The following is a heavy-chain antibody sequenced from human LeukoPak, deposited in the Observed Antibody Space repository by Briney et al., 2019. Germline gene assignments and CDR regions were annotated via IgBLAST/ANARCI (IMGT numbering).Heavy chain of an antibody. CDR1: GGSISSYY. Sequence: SETLSLTCTVSGGSISSYYWSWIRQPPGKGLEWIGEINHSGSTNYNPSLKSRVTISVDTSKNQFSLKLSSVTAADTAVYYCARALARKPFDYWGQGTLVTVSS. CDR2: INHSGST. V-gene: IGHV4-34*01. D-gene: IGHD6-6*01. CDR3: ARALARKPFDY. J-gene: IGHJ4*02.